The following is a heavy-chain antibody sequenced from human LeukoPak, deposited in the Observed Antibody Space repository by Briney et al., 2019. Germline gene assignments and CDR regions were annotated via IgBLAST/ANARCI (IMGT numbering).Heavy chain of an antibody. D-gene: IGHD3-22*01. J-gene: IGHJ4*02. V-gene: IGHV1-18*01. CDR1: DYTFTNYG. CDR2: ISAYNGNT. Sequence: ASVKVSCKASDYTFTNYGISWVRQAPGQGLEWMGWISAYNGNTNQAQKLQGRVTMTTDTSTRTAYMELRSLRSDDTAVYYCARDYYDSSGYYYVFAHWGQGTLVTVSS. CDR3: ARDYYDSSGYYYVFAH.